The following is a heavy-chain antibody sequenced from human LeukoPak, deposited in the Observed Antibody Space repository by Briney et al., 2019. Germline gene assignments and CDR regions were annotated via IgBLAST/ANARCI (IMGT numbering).Heavy chain of an antibody. D-gene: IGHD3-10*01. V-gene: IGHV4-59*01. CDR3: ARGHVSGSYSMSHYYGMDV. CDR2: IYYSGST. J-gene: IGHJ6*02. Sequence: ASETLSLTCTVSGVSISSYHWSWIRQPPGKGLEWIGYIYYSGSTNYNPSLKSRVTISVDTSKNQFSLKLSSVTAADTAVYYCARGHVSGSYSMSHYYGMDVWGQGTTVTVSS. CDR1: GVSISSYH.